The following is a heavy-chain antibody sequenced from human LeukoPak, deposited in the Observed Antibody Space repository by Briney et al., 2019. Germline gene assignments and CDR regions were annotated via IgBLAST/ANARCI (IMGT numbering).Heavy chain of an antibody. J-gene: IGHJ5*02. D-gene: IGHD1-26*01. V-gene: IGHV3-23*01. CDR3: AKGKSVGAIDWFDP. CDR2: LSGGGYAT. Sequence: TGGSLRLSCAVSGFTFTDFAVAWVRQAPGKALEWVSSLSGGGYATYYADPVTGRFTISRDSSTNTLFLQMDSLRAEDTAVYYCAKGKSVGAIDWFDPWGQGTLVTVSS. CDR1: GFTFTDFA.